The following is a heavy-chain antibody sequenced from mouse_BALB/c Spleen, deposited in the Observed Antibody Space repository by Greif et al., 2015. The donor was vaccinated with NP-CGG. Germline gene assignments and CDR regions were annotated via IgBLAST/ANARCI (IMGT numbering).Heavy chain of an antibody. CDR1: GYTFTSYW. V-gene: IGHV1-69*02. CDR3: TRSEGNYYFDY. Sequence: VQLQQSGAELVRPGASVKLSCKASGYTFTSYWINWVKQRPGQGLEWIGHIYPSDSYTNYNQKFKDKATLTVDKSSSTAYMQLSSPTAEDSAVYYCTRSEGNYYFDYWGQGTTLSVSS. D-gene: IGHD2-1*01. CDR2: IYPSDSYT. J-gene: IGHJ2*01.